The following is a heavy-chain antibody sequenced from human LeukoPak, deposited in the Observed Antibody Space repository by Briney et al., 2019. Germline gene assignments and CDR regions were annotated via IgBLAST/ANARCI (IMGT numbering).Heavy chain of an antibody. J-gene: IGHJ4*02. CDR2: ISSSGSA. V-gene: IGHV3-11*06. CDR3: ARSRYTGYDSGLYFDY. D-gene: IGHD5-12*01. Sequence: NPGGSLRLSCAASGFTFSDYYMSWIRQAPGKGLEWVSYISSSGSATYADSVKGRFTISRDNAKTSLYLQMNSLRAEDTAVYYCARSRYTGYDSGLYFDYWGQGTLVTVSS. CDR1: GFTFSDYY.